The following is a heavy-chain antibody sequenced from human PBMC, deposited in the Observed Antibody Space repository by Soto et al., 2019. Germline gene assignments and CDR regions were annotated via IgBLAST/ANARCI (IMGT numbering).Heavy chain of an antibody. D-gene: IGHD2-2*01. Sequence: QVQLVQSGAEVKKPGSSVKVSCKASGGTFSSYAISWVRQAPGQGLEWMGGIIPIFGAANYAQKFQGRVTITADESTPTAYRDLSSMRSEETAVHYWARGRQQYQDRGFDYWGQGTLVTVSS. V-gene: IGHV1-69*01. CDR1: GGTFSSYA. J-gene: IGHJ4*02. CDR2: IIPIFGAA. CDR3: ARGRQQYQDRGFDY.